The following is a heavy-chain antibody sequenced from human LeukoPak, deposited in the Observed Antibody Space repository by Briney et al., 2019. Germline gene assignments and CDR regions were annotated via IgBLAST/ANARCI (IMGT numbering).Heavy chain of an antibody. CDR2: INPSGGST. J-gene: IGHJ4*02. Sequence: ASVKVSCKASGYTFTSYYMHWVRQAPGRGLEWMGIINPSGGSTSYAQKFQGRVTMTTYTSTSTVYMELSSLRSEDTAVYYCASARGLRFLEWALGYWGQGTLVTVSS. V-gene: IGHV1-46*03. CDR1: GYTFTSYY. CDR3: ASARGLRFLEWALGY. D-gene: IGHD3-3*01.